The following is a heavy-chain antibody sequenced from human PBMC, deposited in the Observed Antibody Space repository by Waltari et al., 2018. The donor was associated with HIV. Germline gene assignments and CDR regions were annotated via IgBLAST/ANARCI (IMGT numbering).Heavy chain of an antibody. CDR2: MSPNSGNT. V-gene: IGHV1-8*01. Sequence: QVQLVQSGAEVQTPAASVKVSCNAPRYAFATYDVNWVRQATGQGPEWMGWMSPNSGNTVYAQEFQGRVTMTRDTSISTVYMELSSLTSEDTAVYYCARGGSASMDVWGQGTTVTVSS. CDR1: RYAFATYD. J-gene: IGHJ6*02. CDR3: ARGGSASMDV.